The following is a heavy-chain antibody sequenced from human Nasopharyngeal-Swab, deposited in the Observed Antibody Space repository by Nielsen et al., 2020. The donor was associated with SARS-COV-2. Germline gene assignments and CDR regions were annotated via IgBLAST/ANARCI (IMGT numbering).Heavy chain of an antibody. CDR2: IDPSDSYT. V-gene: IGHV5-10-1*01. J-gene: IGHJ4*02. CDR1: GYSFTNYW. D-gene: IGHD2-2*01. CDR3: ARHHCSSTSCYVDFDY. Sequence: LKISCKTSGYSFTNYWIVWVRQMPGKGLEWMGRIDPSDSYTNYSPSFQGHVTISADKSISTAYLQWSSLKASDTAMYYCARHHCSSTSCYVDFDYWGRGTLVTVSS.